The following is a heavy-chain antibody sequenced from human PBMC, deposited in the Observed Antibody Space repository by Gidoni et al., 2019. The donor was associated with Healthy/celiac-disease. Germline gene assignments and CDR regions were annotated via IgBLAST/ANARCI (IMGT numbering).Heavy chain of an antibody. V-gene: IGHV4-34*01. Sequence: QVQLQQWGAGLLKPSETLSLTCAVYGGSFSGYYWSWIRQPPGQGLEWIGEINPSGSTNYNPSLKSRVTISVDTSKNQFSLKLSSVTAADTAVYYCARGRPSRGSYYDYWGQGTLVTVSS. CDR3: ARGRPSRGSYYDY. D-gene: IGHD1-26*01. J-gene: IGHJ4*02. CDR1: GGSFSGYY. CDR2: INPSGST.